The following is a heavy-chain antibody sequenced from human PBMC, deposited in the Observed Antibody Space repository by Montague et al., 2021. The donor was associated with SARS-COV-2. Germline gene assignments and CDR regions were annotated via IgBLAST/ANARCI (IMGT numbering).Heavy chain of an antibody. CDR3: ARGADYDFWSGFLRYKWFGH. CDR1: GGSFSGYY. D-gene: IGHD3-3*01. J-gene: IGHJ5*02. V-gene: IGHV4-34*01. Sequence: SETLSLTCAVYGGSFSGYYWSWIRQSPGKGLEWIGEINHSGSTNHNPSLQSRVTISVDKSKNQFSLTLRFLTAADTAVYYCARGADYDFWSGFLRYKWFGHRGQGTPVIVS. CDR2: INHSGST.